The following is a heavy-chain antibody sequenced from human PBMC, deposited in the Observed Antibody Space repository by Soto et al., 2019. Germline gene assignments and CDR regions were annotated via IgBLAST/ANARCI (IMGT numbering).Heavy chain of an antibody. Sequence: GSLRLSCEGSGFTFSGIDMLWVRQPPGKGLEWVSTIGTADDTYYAVSVKGRFTIARDRAKNSLALEMNSLRAGDTAVYFCARRREVSAHLYNVWAEATQVIVSS. V-gene: IGHV3-13*01. CDR2: IGTADDT. J-gene: IGHJ4*02. CDR1: GFTFSGID. D-gene: IGHD1-20*01. CDR3: ARRREVSAHLYNV.